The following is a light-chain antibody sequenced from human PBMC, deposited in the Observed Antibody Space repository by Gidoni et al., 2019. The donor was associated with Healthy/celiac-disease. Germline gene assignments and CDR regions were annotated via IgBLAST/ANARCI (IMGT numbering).Light chain of an antibody. CDR2: DVS. V-gene: IGLV2-14*03. J-gene: IGLJ1*01. CDR3: SSYTSSSTPSV. CDR1: SSDVGVYNY. Sequence: QSALTQPASVSGSPGQSITISCTGTSSDVGVYNYVSWYQQHPGKAPKLMIYDVSNRPSGVSNRFSGSKSGNTASLTISGLQAEDEADYYCSSYTSSSTPSVFGTGTKVTVL.